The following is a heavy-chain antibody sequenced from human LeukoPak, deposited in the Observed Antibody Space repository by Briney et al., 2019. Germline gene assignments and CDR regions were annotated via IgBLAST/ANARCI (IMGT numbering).Heavy chain of an antibody. J-gene: IGHJ3*01. Sequence: PGGSLRLSCAASGFTFSSYWMSWVRQAPGKGLEWVANIKQDGSEKYYVDSVKGRFTISRDNAKNLLYLQMNSLRAEDTAVYYCARGVSPIAAAGLSAFDFWGQGTMVTVSS. CDR2: IKQDGSEK. D-gene: IGHD6-13*01. CDR3: ARGVSPIAAAGLSAFDF. V-gene: IGHV3-7*01. CDR1: GFTFSSYW.